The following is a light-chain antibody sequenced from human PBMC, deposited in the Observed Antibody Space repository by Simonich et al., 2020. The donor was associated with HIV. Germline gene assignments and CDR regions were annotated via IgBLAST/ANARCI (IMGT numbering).Light chain of an antibody. J-gene: IGLJ2*01. Sequence: QSALTQPASVSGSPGQSITISCTGTSSDVGGYNYVSWYQQYPGKAPKLMIYDVKKRPSGVSGRFSGSKSGNTASLTISGLQAEDEAEYYCSSYTSSSNTIFGGGTKVTVL. CDR2: DVK. CDR3: SSYTSSSNTI. V-gene: IGLV2-14*01. CDR1: SSDVGGYNY.